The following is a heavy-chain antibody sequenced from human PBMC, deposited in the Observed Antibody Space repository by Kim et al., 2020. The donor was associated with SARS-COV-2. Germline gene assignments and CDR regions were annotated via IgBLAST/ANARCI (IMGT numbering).Heavy chain of an antibody. D-gene: IGHD6-13*01. Sequence: VKGRFTISRDNSKNTLYLQMNSLRAEDTAVYYCAKGWGSSWYYYYYGMDVWGQGTTVTVSS. CDR3: AKGWGSSWYYYYYGMDV. J-gene: IGHJ6*02. V-gene: IGHV3-23*01.